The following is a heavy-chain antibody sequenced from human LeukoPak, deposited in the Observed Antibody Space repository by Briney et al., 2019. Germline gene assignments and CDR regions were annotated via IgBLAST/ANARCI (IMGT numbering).Heavy chain of an antibody. Sequence: ASVKVSCKASGYTFTSYAMHWVRQAPGQRLEWMGWSNAGNGNTKYSQEFQGRVTITRDTSASTAYMELSSLRSEDMAVYYCANTRRAYSTGRDAVDIWGQGTMVTVSS. CDR2: SNAGNGNT. CDR3: ANTRRAYSTGRDAVDI. D-gene: IGHD6-19*01. J-gene: IGHJ3*02. CDR1: GYTFTSYA. V-gene: IGHV1-3*02.